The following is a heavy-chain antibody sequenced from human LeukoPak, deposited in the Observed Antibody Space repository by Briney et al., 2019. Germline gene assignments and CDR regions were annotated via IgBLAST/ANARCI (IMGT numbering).Heavy chain of an antibody. D-gene: IGHD3-10*01. Sequence: PGGSLRLSCAASGFTFSSYGMSWVRQAPGKGLEWASAISGSGGSTYYADSVKGRFTISRDNSKNTLYLQMNSLRAEDTAVYYCARPMEGYSGSGSWYFDYWGQGTLVTVSS. V-gene: IGHV3-23*01. J-gene: IGHJ4*02. CDR1: GFTFSSYG. CDR2: ISGSGGST. CDR3: ARPMEGYSGSGSWYFDY.